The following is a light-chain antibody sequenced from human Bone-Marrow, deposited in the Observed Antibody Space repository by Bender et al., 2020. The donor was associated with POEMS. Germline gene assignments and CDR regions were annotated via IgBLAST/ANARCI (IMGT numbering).Light chain of an antibody. J-gene: IGLJ3*02. V-gene: IGLV3-21*03. CDR3: QVWDSDSDRWV. Sequence: SHVLTQPPSVSVAPGKTASITCGGDNIASESVHWYQQKAGQAPVLVVYDGTDRPSGIPERFSGSNSGNTATLTVSRVEAGDGADYYCQVWDSDSDRWVFGGGTKLTVL. CDR1: NIASES. CDR2: DGT.